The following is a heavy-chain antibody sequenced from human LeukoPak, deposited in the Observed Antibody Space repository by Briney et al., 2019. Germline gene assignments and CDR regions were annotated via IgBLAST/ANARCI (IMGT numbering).Heavy chain of an antibody. D-gene: IGHD3-22*01. CDR1: GGTFSSYD. CDR2: MNPNSGNT. J-gene: IGHJ4*02. CDR3: ARPAYYYDSSDSDY. V-gene: IGHV1-8*02. Sequence: ASVKVSCKASGGTFSSYDINWVRQATGQGLEWMGWMNPNSGNTGYAQKFQGRVTMTRNTSISTAYMELSSLRSEDTAVYYCARPAYYYDSSDSDYWGQGTLVTVSS.